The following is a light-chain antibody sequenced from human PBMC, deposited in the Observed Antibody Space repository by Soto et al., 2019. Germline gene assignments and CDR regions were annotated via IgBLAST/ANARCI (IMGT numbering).Light chain of an antibody. V-gene: IGKV3-20*01. J-gene: IGKJ1*01. CDR2: GSS. Sequence: EIVLTQSPGTLSLSPGERATLSCRASQSVSSNYLAWYQQKAGQAPRLLIYGSSSRATGIPDRFSGSGSGTDFTLAISRLEPEDFATYYCQHYNSYSEAFGQGTKVELK. CDR1: QSVSSNY. CDR3: QHYNSYSEA.